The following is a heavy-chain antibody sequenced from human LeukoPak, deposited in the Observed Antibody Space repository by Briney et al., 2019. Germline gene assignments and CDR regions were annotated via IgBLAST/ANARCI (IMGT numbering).Heavy chain of an antibody. V-gene: IGHV4-39*01. D-gene: IGHD2-15*01. Sequence: SETLSLTCTVSGDSTSSTTYNWGWSRQPPGKGLEWIGSIYYTGITYYNPSLKSRVTMSVDTSENQFSLNLNSVTAADTAVYYCARGFRYCSGGSCYPGVNWFDPWGQGTLVTVSS. CDR3: ARGFRYCSGGSCYPGVNWFDP. CDR2: IYYTGIT. CDR1: GDSTSSTTYN. J-gene: IGHJ5*02.